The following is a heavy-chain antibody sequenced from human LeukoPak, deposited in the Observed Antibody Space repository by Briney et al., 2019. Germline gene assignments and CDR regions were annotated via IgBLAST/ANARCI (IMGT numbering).Heavy chain of an antibody. D-gene: IGHD6-19*01. J-gene: IGHJ4*02. CDR2: ISTYNGNT. CDR1: GYTYTTYG. V-gene: IGHV1-18*01. Sequence: ASVEVSCKTSGYTYTTYGISWVRQAPGQGLEWMGWISTYNGNTKYAQKVQGRVTMSTDTSTSTAYMELRSLRSDETAVYYCARPDGRGWDALDYWGQGTLVTVSS. CDR3: ARPDGRGWDALDY.